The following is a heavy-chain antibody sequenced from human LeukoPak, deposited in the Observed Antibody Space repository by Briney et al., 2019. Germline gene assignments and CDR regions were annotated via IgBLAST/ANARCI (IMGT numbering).Heavy chain of an antibody. CDR1: GGSINNYY. J-gene: IGHJ4*02. Sequence: SETLSLTCTVSGGSINNYYWSWIRQPAGKGLEWIGRIYTSGSTNYNPSLKSRVTMSVDTSKNQFSLKLSSVTAADTAVYYCASSRAAYYVDYWGQGTLVTVSS. CDR2: IYTSGST. CDR3: ASSRAAYYVDY. D-gene: IGHD3-10*01. V-gene: IGHV4-4*07.